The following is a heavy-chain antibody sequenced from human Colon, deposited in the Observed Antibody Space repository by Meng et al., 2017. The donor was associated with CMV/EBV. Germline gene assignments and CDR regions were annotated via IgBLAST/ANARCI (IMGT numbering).Heavy chain of an antibody. CDR3: AKRTVSDAFDF. Sequence: GASLMISCAASGFTFSSYGMSWVRQAPGKVLEWVSNIYSDSRSTYNAESVKGGFTISRDNSKNTLYLQMNSLTSEDAAVYYCAKRTVSDAFDFWGQGTLVTVSS. J-gene: IGHJ3*01. D-gene: IGHD5/OR15-5a*01. CDR1: GFTFSSYG. CDR2: IYSDSRST. V-gene: IGHV3-23*03.